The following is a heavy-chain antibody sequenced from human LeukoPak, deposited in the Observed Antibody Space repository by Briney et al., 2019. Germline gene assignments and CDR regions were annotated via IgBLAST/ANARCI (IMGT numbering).Heavy chain of an antibody. V-gene: IGHV1-2*02. J-gene: IGHJ5*02. Sequence: ASVKVSCKASGGTFSSYAISWVRQAPGQGLEWMGWIDPNSGGTNYAQKFQGRVTMTRDTSISTAYMELSRLRSDDTAVYYCARVSTGASGWFDPWGQGTLVTVSS. CDR2: IDPNSGGT. CDR1: GGTFSSYA. CDR3: ARVSTGASGWFDP. D-gene: IGHD7-27*01.